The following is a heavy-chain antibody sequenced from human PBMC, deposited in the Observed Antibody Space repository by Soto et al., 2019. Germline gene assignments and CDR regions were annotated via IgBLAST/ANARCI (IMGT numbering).Heavy chain of an antibody. J-gene: IGHJ3*01. V-gene: IGHV3-15*01. D-gene: IGHD3-16*01. Sequence: EVLLVESGGGLVKPGGSLRLSCAASGFAFKYARMTWVRQAPGKWLEWVGHIRSNIDGATTAYAAPVKGRFTISRDESKNTVDLQMNSLITEDTAVYYCTTDWGSGTHYARAFDVWGQGTMVTVSS. CDR3: TTDWGSGTHYARAFDV. CDR1: GFAFKYAR. CDR2: IRSNIDGATT.